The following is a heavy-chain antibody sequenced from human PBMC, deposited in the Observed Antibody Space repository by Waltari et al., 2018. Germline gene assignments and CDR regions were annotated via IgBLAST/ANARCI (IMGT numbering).Heavy chain of an antibody. CDR1: GYTFTGYY. V-gene: IGHV1-2*02. Sequence: QVQVVQSGAEVKKPGASVKVSCKTSGYTFTGYYIHWVRQAPGQGLAWMGWINPDTGGTNYGQKFQGRVSMTRDTSISTAYMELSSLKSDDTAIYYCTRWTFAMGFDPWGQGTLVTV. CDR3: TRWTFAMGFDP. CDR2: INPDTGGT. J-gene: IGHJ5*02.